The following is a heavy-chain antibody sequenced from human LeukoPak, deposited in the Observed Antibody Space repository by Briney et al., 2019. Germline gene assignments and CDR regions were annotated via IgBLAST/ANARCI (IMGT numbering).Heavy chain of an antibody. V-gene: IGHV3-11*05. Sequence: PGGSLRLSCAASGFTFSDYYMSWIRQAPGKGLEWVSYISSSSSYTNYADSVKGRFTISRDNAKNSLYLQMNSLRAEDTAVYYCAREHYGSGTQGIAFDIWGQGTTVTVSS. J-gene: IGHJ3*02. CDR3: AREHYGSGTQGIAFDI. CDR1: GFTFSDYY. D-gene: IGHD3-10*01. CDR2: ISSSSSYT.